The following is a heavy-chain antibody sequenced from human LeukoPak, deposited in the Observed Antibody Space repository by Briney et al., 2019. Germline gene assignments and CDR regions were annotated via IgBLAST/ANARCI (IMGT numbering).Heavy chain of an antibody. CDR1: GGSISSGNYY. CDR2: IYASGST. J-gene: IGHJ4*02. V-gene: IGHV4-61*02. CDR3: AVYYYDSRGYLFDY. Sequence: PSETLSLTCTVSGGSISSGNYYWSWTRQPAGKGLEWIGRIYASGSTNYNPSLKSRVTISVDTSKNQFSLKLSSVTAADTAVYYCAVYYYDSRGYLFDYWGQGTLVTVSS. D-gene: IGHD3-22*01.